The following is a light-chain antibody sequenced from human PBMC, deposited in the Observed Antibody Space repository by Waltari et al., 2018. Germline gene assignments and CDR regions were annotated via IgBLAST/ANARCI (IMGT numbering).Light chain of an antibody. J-gene: IGLJ3*02. V-gene: IGLV1-44*01. CDR3: AAWDDSLTAWV. CDR2: TNK. Sequence: QSVLTQPPSASGTPGQRVTISCSGSSSNIGSNIVNWYQQLPGTAPKLLIYTNKQRPAGVPDRFSGSKSGTSASLVISGLQSEDEADYHCAAWDDSLTAWVFGGGTKLTVL. CDR1: SSNIGSNI.